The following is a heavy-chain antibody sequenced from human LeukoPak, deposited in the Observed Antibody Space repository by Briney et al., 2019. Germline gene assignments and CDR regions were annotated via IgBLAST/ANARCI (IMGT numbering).Heavy chain of an antibody. V-gene: IGHV3-7*01. CDR3: ARGGYDFWSGYYGSPGRLWAQKYYFDY. Sequence: QPGGSLRPSCAASGFTFSSYWMSWVRQAPGKGPEWVANIHQDGSEKYYVDSVKGRFTISRDNAKNSLYLQMNSLRAEDTAVYYCARGGYDFWSGYYGSPGRLWAQKYYFDYWGQGTLVTVSS. CDR2: IHQDGSEK. J-gene: IGHJ4*02. CDR1: GFTFSSYW. D-gene: IGHD3-3*01.